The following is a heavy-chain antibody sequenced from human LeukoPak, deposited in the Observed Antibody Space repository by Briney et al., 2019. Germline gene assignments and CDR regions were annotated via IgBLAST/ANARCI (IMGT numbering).Heavy chain of an antibody. V-gene: IGHV3-30*03. CDR3: ARDIAVAGTIDY. J-gene: IGHJ4*02. CDR2: ISYDGSNK. D-gene: IGHD6-19*01. Sequence: QPGGSLRLSCAASGFTFSSYGMHWVRQAPGKGLEWVAVISYDGSNKYYADSVKGRFTISRDNAKNSLYLQMNSLRDEDTAVYYCARDIAVAGTIDYWGQGTLVTVSS. CDR1: GFTFSSYG.